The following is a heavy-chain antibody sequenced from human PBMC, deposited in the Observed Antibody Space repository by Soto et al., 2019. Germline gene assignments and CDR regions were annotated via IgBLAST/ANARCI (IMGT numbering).Heavy chain of an antibody. J-gene: IGHJ4*02. Sequence: PGGSLRLSCAASGFNFGSYAMGWVRQAPGKGLEWVSGVSGSGGSPYYADSVKGRLTISKDKSKNTLYLDLNNLRPEDTAVYFCVKGKESGYRGAFDSWGQGTMVTVSS. CDR2: VSGSGGSP. CDR1: GFNFGSYA. CDR3: VKGKESGYRGAFDS. V-gene: IGHV3-23*01. D-gene: IGHD5-18*01.